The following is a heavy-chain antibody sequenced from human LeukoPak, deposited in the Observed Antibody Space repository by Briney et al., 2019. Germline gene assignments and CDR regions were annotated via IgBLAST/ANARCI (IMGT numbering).Heavy chain of an antibody. D-gene: IGHD1-26*01. CDR2: IYTSGST. CDR3: ARGRSGSYQRYYYYYMDV. V-gene: IGHV4-4*07. Sequence: SETLSLTCTVSGGSISSYYWSWIRQPAGKGLEWIGRIYTSGSTNYNASLKSRVTISVDKSKNEFSLKLSSVTAADTAVYYCARGRSGSYQRYYYYYMDVWGKGTTVTVSS. J-gene: IGHJ6*03. CDR1: GGSISSYY.